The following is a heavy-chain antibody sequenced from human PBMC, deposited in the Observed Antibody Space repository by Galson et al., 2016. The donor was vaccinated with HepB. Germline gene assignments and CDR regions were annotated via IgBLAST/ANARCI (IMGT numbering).Heavy chain of an antibody. CDR2: ISAYNDKT. CDR1: DYTLTSYG. J-gene: IGHJ2*01. Sequence: SVKVSCKASDYTLTSYGITWVRQAPGQGLEWMGWISAYNDKTNYAQQLKGRVTMTTDTSTNTAYMELRSLRSDDTAVYYCARVRDSSGWYQIRYFDLWGRGTLVTVSS. V-gene: IGHV1-18*01. CDR3: ARVRDSSGWYQIRYFDL. D-gene: IGHD6-19*01.